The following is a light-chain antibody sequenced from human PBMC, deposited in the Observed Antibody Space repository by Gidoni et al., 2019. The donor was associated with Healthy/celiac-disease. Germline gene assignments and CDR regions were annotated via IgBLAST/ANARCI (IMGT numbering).Light chain of an antibody. CDR2: LGS. CDR3: MQALQTPLLT. J-gene: IGKJ3*01. CDR1: QSLLHSNGYNY. Sequence: DIVMTQSPLSLPVTPGEPASISCRSSQSLLHSNGYNYLDWYLQKPGQSPQLLIYLGSNRASGVPDRFSGSGSGTDFTLKFSRVEAEDVGVYYCMQALQTPLLTFXPXTKVDIK. V-gene: IGKV2-28*01.